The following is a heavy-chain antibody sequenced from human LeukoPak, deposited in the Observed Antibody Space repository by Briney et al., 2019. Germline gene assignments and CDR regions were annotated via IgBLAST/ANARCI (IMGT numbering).Heavy chain of an antibody. V-gene: IGHV4-59*12. Sequence: PSETLSLTCTVSGGSISSYYWSWIRQPPGKGLEWIGYINYSGSANYNPSLKSRVTMSVDTSKNQFSLKLSSVTAADTAVYYCAREYMTYSSGWYGAFDIWGQGTMVTVSS. CDR2: INYSGSA. CDR3: AREYMTYSSGWYGAFDI. CDR1: GGSISSYY. J-gene: IGHJ3*02. D-gene: IGHD6-19*01.